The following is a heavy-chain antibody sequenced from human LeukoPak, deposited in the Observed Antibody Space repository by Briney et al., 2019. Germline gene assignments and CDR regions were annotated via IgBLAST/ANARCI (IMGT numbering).Heavy chain of an antibody. V-gene: IGHV1-8*01. CDR1: GYTFTSYD. J-gene: IGHJ6*02. CDR3: ASATPLTLSLHPDYYYYGMDV. CDR2: MNPNSGNA. D-gene: IGHD1-26*01. Sequence: GASVKVSCKASGYTFTSYDINWVRQATGQGLEWMGWMNPNSGNAGYAQKFQGRVTMTRNTSISTAYMELSSLRSEDTAVYYCASATPLTLSLHPDYYYYGMDVWGQGTTVTVSS.